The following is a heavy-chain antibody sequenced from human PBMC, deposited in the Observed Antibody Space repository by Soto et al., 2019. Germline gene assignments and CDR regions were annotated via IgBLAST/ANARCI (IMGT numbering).Heavy chain of an antibody. CDR3: AKGVQLVRWGWDY. CDR2: ISGSGGST. V-gene: IGHV3-23*01. J-gene: IGHJ4*02. CDR1: GFXXXXXA. Sequence: EVQLLESGGGLVXPGGSXXLSCAASGFXXXXXAMSXVXQAPGKGLEWVSAISGSGGSTYYADSVKGRFTISRDNSKNTLYLQMNSLRAEDTAVYYCAKGVQLVRWGWDYWGQGTLVTVSS. D-gene: IGHD6-13*01.